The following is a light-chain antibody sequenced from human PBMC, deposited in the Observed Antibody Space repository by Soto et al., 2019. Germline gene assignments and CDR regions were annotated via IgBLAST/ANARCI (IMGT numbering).Light chain of an antibody. CDR2: DAS. Sequence: EIVITQSRCALSFSPGXRATLSXXASQSVSSNLAWHQQKPGQAPRILMYDASTRATGIPARFSGSGSGTEFTLTISSLQSEDFATYYCQQYNSWPRTFGQGTKVDIK. CDR1: QSVSSN. J-gene: IGKJ1*01. V-gene: IGKV3-15*01. CDR3: QQYNSWPRT.